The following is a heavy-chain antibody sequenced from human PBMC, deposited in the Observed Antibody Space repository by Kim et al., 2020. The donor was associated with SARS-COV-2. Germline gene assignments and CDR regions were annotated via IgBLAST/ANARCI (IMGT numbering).Heavy chain of an antibody. V-gene: IGHV4-59*01. CDR3: GAAAAGRYYYYGMDV. D-gene: IGHD6-13*01. J-gene: IGHJ6*02. Sequence: SETLSLTCTVSGGSISSYYWSWIRQPPGKGLEWIGYIYYSGSTNYNPSLKSRVTISVDTSKNQFSLKLSSVTAADTAVYYCGAAAAGRYYYYGMDVWGQG. CDR1: GGSISSYY. CDR2: IYYSGST.